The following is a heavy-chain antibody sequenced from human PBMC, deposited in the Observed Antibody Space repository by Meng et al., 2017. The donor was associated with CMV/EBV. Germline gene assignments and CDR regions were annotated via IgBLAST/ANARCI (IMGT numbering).Heavy chain of an antibody. Sequence: SVKVSCKASGGTFSSYAISWVRQAPGQGLEWMGGIIPIFGTANYAQKFQGRVTITTDESTSTAYMELSRLRSDDTAVYYCARDTQRGIAAAGPFDPWGQGTLVTVSS. D-gene: IGHD6-13*01. V-gene: IGHV1-69*05. CDR1: GGTFSSYA. J-gene: IGHJ5*02. CDR3: ARDTQRGIAAAGPFDP. CDR2: IIPIFGTA.